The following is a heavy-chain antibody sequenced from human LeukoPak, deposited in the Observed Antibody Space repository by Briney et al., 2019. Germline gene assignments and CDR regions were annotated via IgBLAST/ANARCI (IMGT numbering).Heavy chain of an antibody. CDR2: IYPGDSDT. J-gene: IGHJ6*03. V-gene: IGHV5-51*01. CDR3: ARIYCSSTSCYHYYMDV. D-gene: IGHD2-2*01. CDR1: GYSFTSYW. Sequence: GESLKISCKGSGYSFTSYWIGWVRQMPGKGLEWMGIIYPGDSDTRYSPSFQGQVTISADKSISTAYLQWSSLKASDTAMYYCARIYCSSTSCYHYYMDVWGKGTTVTISS.